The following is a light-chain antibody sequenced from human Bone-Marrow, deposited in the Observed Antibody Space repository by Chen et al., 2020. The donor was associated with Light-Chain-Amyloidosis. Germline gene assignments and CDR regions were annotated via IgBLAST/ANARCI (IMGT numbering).Light chain of an antibody. CDR2: DVS. CDR3: AAWDGSLSGYV. CDR1: SSDVGAHNY. V-gene: IGLV2-14*03. Sequence: QSALTQPASVSGSPGQSITISCTGGSSDVGAHNYVSWYQQLPGKAPKLIIYDVSNRPSGVSDRFSGSKSGTSAFLAISGLRSEDEADYYCAAWDGSLSGYVFGTGTKVIVL. J-gene: IGLJ1*01.